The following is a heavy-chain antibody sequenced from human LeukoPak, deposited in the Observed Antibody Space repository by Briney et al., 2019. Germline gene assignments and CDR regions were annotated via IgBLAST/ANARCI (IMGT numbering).Heavy chain of an antibody. CDR2: IGGGGEST. CDR1: GFTFSNYA. V-gene: IGHV3-23*01. Sequence: PGGSLRLSCAASGFTFSNYAMAWVRQAPGKGLEWVSVIGGGGESTYYADSVKGRFTISRDNSKNTLYLQTNSLRAEDTAVYYCAKVGGIQLWLKKPFDYWGQGTLVTVSS. J-gene: IGHJ4*02. D-gene: IGHD5-18*01. CDR3: AKVGGIQLWLKKPFDY.